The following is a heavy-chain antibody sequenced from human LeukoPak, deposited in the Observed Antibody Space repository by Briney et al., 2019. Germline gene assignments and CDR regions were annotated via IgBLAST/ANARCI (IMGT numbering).Heavy chain of an antibody. CDR2: IYYSGST. V-gene: IGHV4-39*07. J-gene: IGHJ4*02. Sequence: SETLSLTCTVSGGSIRSSSYYWGWIRQPPGKGLEWIGNIYYSGSTYYNPSLKSRVTISVDTSKNQFSLKLSSVTAADTAVYYCARAAGPLAAPDFWGQGTPVTVSS. CDR3: ARAAGPLAAPDF. D-gene: IGHD6-13*01. CDR1: GGSIRSSSYY.